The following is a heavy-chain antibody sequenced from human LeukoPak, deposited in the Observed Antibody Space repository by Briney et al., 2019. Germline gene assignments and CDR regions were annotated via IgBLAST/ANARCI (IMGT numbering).Heavy chain of an antibody. D-gene: IGHD3-3*01. CDR3: AREVYYDFWSRRDAFDI. Sequence: ASVKVSCKASGYTFTSYGISWLRQAPGQGLEWMGWMSAYNGNTNYAQKLQGRVTMTTDTSTSTANMELSRLRSDDTAVYYCAREVYYDFWSRRDAFDIWGQGTMVTVSS. CDR2: MSAYNGNT. CDR1: GYTFTSYG. V-gene: IGHV1-18*01. J-gene: IGHJ3*02.